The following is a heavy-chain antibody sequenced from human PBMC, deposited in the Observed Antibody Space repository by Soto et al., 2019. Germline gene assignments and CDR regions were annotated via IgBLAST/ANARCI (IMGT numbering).Heavy chain of an antibody. D-gene: IGHD3-3*01. V-gene: IGHV4-59*08. CDR1: GGSISSYY. Sequence: SETLSLTCTVSGGSISSYYWSWIRQPPGKGLEWIGYMHNSGSTKYNPSLKSRVTISADTSKNQFSLKLSSVTAADSAVYYCARGHYDFWSGYFATIDYWGQGTLVTVSS. J-gene: IGHJ4*02. CDR3: ARGHYDFWSGYFATIDY. CDR2: MHNSGST.